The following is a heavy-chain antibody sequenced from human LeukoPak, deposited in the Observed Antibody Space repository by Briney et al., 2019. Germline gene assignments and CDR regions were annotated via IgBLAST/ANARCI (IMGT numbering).Heavy chain of an antibody. D-gene: IGHD1-14*01. CDR1: GGSISSYY. J-gene: IGHJ6*03. CDR2: INTSAST. V-gene: IGHV4-4*07. Sequence: SQTLSLTCTVSGGSISSYYWSWIRQPAGKGMEWIGRINTSASTNYNPSLKSRVTMSVDTSKNQFSLKLSSVTGADTAVYYCARDSRRTERGYYMDVWGKGTTVTVSS. CDR3: ARDSRRTERGYYMDV.